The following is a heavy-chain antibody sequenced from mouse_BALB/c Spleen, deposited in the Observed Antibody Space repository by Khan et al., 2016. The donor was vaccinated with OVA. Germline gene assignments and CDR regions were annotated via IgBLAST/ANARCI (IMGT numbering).Heavy chain of an antibody. CDR1: GFNITDYY. D-gene: IGHD2-4*01. CDR2: IDPENGNT. Sequence: VQLQQSGAELVRPGALVKLSCKASGFNITDYYIHWVKQRPEQGLEWIGWIDPENGNTIYEPKFQGKASITADTSSNTAYLQLSSLTSEDTAVYYCTRRDYEAMDYWGQGTSVTVSS. CDR3: TRRDYEAMDY. V-gene: IGHV14-1*02. J-gene: IGHJ4*01.